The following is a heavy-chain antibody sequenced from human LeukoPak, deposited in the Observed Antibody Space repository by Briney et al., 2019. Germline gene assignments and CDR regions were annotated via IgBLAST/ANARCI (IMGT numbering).Heavy chain of an antibody. J-gene: IGHJ4*02. CDR1: GFIFSSYD. D-gene: IGHD6-19*01. CDR3: VRGGWYGRNYYFVD. CDR2: ICPADDP. V-gene: IGHV3-13*05. Sequence: GGSLRLSCAASGFIFSSYDMHWVRQATGKGLEWVSGICPADDPYYPGPVRGRFTITRENAKKSLYLQMNSLRAGDAAVYYRVRGGWYGRNYYFVDWCEETLVTVSS.